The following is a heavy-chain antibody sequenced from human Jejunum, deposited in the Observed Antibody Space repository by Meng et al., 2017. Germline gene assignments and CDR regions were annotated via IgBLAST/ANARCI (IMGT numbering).Heavy chain of an antibody. CDR2: FSGGISTT. CDR1: GFTFNSYA. J-gene: IGHJ4*01. CDR3: AKATANTCSGANCYYFDY. Sequence: GESLKISCAGSGFTFNSYAMSWVRQAPGKGPEWVAVFSGGISTTYYADSVKGRFTISRDNSKSTLHLQMDSLRAEDTAVYFCAKATANTCSGANCYYFDYWGHGTPVTVSS. V-gene: IGHV3-23*01. D-gene: IGHD2-15*01.